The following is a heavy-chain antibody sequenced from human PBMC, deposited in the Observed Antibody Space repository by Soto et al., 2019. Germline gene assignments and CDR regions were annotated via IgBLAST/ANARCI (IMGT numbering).Heavy chain of an antibody. CDR1: GYTFSRSG. D-gene: IGHD3-16*01. CDR3: ARMGDGPYYYYGMDV. Sequence: QVQLVQSGAEVKKPGASVKVSGKASGYTFSRSGISWVRQAPGQGLEWMGWINGYNGNTNYTQKMQGRITMTTDTPTSTAYMELRSLRSDDTAVYYCARMGDGPYYYYGMDVWGQGTTVIVSS. J-gene: IGHJ6*02. CDR2: INGYNGNT. V-gene: IGHV1-18*01.